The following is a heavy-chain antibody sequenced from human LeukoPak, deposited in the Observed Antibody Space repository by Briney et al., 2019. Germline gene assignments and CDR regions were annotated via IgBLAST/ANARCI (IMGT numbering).Heavy chain of an antibody. Sequence: ASVKASCKASGYTFTSSDFTWVRQAPGQGLEWMGWISVYNGNTNYAQKFQGRVTMTTDTSTSTVYMELRSLRSDDTAVYYCASTRGYGGYDIDYWGQGTLVTVSS. D-gene: IGHD5-12*01. CDR1: GYTFTSSD. V-gene: IGHV1-18*01. CDR3: ASTRGYGGYDIDY. J-gene: IGHJ4*02. CDR2: ISVYNGNT.